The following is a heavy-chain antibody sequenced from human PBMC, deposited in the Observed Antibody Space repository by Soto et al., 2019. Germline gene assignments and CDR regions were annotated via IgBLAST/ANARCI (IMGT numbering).Heavy chain of an antibody. D-gene: IGHD2-2*01. J-gene: IGHJ5*02. Sequence: ALETLSLPCAVYWGSFSGYYWSWVRPPPGKWLEWIGEINHSGSTNYNPSLKSRVTISVDTSKNQFSLKLSSVTAADTAVYYCARVYNVVVPAAHGNWFDPWGQGTLVTVSS. CDR2: INHSGST. CDR3: ARVYNVVVPAAHGNWFDP. V-gene: IGHV4-34*01. CDR1: WGSFSGYY.